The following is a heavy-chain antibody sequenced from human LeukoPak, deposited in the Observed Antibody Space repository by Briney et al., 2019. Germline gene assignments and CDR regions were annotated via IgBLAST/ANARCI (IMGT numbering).Heavy chain of an antibody. Sequence: AGGSLRLSCEVSGFTFSTYSMNWVRQAPGKGLEWVSSISSSSSYIYYADSVKGRFTISRDNAKNSLYLQMNSLRAEDTAVYYCAITVGASPFDYWGQGTLVTVSS. CDR2: ISSSSSYI. CDR1: GFTFSTYS. CDR3: AITVGASPFDY. J-gene: IGHJ4*02. D-gene: IGHD1-26*01. V-gene: IGHV3-21*01.